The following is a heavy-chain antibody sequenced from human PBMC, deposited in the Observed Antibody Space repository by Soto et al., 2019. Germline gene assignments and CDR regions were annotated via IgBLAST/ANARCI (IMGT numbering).Heavy chain of an antibody. J-gene: IGHJ6*02. CDR3: ARRFSMITFGGVIFFGGVDV. D-gene: IGHD3-16*02. CDR1: GGSISSSSYY. Sequence: SETLSLTCTVSGGSISSSSYYWGWIRQPPGKGLEWIGSIYYSGSTYYNPSLKSRVTISVDTSKNQFSLKLSSVTAADTAVYYCARRFSMITFGGVIFFGGVDVWGQGTTVTVSS. CDR2: IYYSGST. V-gene: IGHV4-39*01.